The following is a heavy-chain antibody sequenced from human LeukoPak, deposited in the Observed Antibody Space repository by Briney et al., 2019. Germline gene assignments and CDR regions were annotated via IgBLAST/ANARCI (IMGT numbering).Heavy chain of an antibody. D-gene: IGHD2-21*02. CDR1: GGSISNYY. CDR2: VYSSGST. J-gene: IGHJ2*01. V-gene: IGHV4-4*07. CDR3: ARHYCGGDCYSRWYLDL. Sequence: SETLSLTCTVSGGSISNYYWSWIRQPAGKGLEWIGRVYSSGSTNYNPSLKRRVTMSVDTSKNQFSLKLSSVTAADTAVYYCARHYCGGDCYSRWYLDLWGRGTLVTVSS.